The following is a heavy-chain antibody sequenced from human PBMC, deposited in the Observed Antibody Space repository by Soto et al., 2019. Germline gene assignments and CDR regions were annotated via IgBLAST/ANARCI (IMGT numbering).Heavy chain of an antibody. CDR2: ISAYNGNT. CDR3: ARDGPPTDY. Sequence: QVQLVQSGAEVKKPGASVKVSCKASGYTFSSYHISWVRQAPGQGLEWMGWISAYNGNTNHAQKHPGRHTMTTSTSTSTAYRELRSLRSDDTAVYSCARDGPPTDYWGQGTLVTVSS. CDR1: GYTFSSYH. V-gene: IGHV1-18*01. J-gene: IGHJ4*02.